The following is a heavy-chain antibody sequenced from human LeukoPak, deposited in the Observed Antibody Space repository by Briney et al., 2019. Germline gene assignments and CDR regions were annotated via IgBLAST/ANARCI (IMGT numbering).Heavy chain of an antibody. D-gene: IGHD3-22*01. V-gene: IGHV3-66*01. CDR3: AAADYYDSSGYYPYAFHI. CDR2: IYSGGST. Sequence: QPGGSLRLSCAASGFTVSSNYMSWVRQAPGKGLEWVSVIYSGGSTYYADSVKGRFTISRDNSKNTLYLQMNSLRAEDTAVYYCAAADYYDSSGYYPYAFHIWGQGTMVTVSS. CDR1: GFTVSSNY. J-gene: IGHJ3*02.